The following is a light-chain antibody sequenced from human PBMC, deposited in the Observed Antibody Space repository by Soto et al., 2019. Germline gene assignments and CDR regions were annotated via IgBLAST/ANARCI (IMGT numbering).Light chain of an antibody. J-gene: IGLJ1*01. V-gene: IGLV1-44*01. CDR1: SSNIGTSS. CDR2: TTN. Sequence: QSVLTQPHSASRTPGQRVTISCSGSSSNIGTSSVHWFQQLPGTAPKLLISTTNQRPSGVPERFSGSKSSTSASLAISGLQSEDEADYYCAAWDDSLNGHVFGTGTKVTVL. CDR3: AAWDDSLNGHV.